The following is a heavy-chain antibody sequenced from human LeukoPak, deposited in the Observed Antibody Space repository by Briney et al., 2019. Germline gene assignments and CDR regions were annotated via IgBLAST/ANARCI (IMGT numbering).Heavy chain of an antibody. J-gene: IGHJ4*02. V-gene: IGHV3-23*01. D-gene: IGHD6-13*01. Sequence: PGGSLRLSCAASGFTFSSYGMTWVRQAPGKGLEWVSGIIENGGETYYADSVRGQFTISRDNSKNTLYLQMNSLRAEDTAVYYCAKDYEYNSNTWYFHWGRGTLVSVSS. CDR1: GFTFSSYG. CDR3: AKDYEYNSNTWYFH. CDR2: IIENGGET.